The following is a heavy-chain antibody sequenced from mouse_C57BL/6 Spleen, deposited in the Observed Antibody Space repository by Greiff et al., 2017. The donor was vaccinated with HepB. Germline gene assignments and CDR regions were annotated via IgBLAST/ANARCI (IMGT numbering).Heavy chain of an antibody. CDR3: ARQVGERVPFAY. J-gene: IGHJ3*01. CDR2: ISSGGSYT. D-gene: IGHD1-3*01. V-gene: IGHV5-6*01. CDR1: GFTFSSYG. Sequence: EVNLVESGGDLVKPGGSLKLSCAASGFTFSSYGMSWVRQTPDKRLEWVATISSGGSYTYYPDSVKGRFTISRDNAKNTLYLQMSSLKSEDTAMYYCARQVGERVPFAYWGQGTLVTVSA.